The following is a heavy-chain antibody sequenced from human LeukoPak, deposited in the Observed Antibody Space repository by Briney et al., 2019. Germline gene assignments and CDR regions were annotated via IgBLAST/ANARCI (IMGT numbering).Heavy chain of an antibody. CDR1: GFTFSSYS. Sequence: GGSLRLSCAASGFTFSSYSMNWVRQAPGKGLEWVSSISSSSSYICYADSVKGRFTISRDNAKNSLYLQMNSLRAEDTAVYYCAREDIAARPVSEYWGQGTLVTVSS. J-gene: IGHJ4*02. V-gene: IGHV3-21*01. CDR3: AREDIAARPVSEY. CDR2: ISSSSSYI. D-gene: IGHD6-6*01.